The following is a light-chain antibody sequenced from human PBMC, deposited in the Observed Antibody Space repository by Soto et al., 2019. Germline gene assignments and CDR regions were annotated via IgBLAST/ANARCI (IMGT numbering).Light chain of an antibody. J-gene: IGKJ1*01. CDR3: QQSSNWPRT. Sequence: EIVMTQSPATLSVSPGERATLSCRASQSISSNLAWYQQRPGQPPRLLIYGASTRATGIPARFSGSGSGTEFTRTISSLQSEDFAVYYCQQSSNWPRTFGQGTKVDIK. CDR2: GAS. CDR1: QSISSN. V-gene: IGKV3-15*01.